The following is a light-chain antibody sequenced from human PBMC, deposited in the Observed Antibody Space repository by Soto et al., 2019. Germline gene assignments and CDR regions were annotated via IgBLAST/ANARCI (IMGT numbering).Light chain of an antibody. CDR3: QVWDSSSDHPAVV. Sequence: SYELTQPPSASVAPGKTARITCGGNNIGSKSMHWYQQKPGQAPVLVIYYDSDRPSGIPERFSGSNSGNTATLTISRVEAGDEAVYYCQVWDSSSDHPAVVFGGGTKLTVL. CDR1: NIGSKS. V-gene: IGLV3-21*04. CDR2: YDS. J-gene: IGLJ2*01.